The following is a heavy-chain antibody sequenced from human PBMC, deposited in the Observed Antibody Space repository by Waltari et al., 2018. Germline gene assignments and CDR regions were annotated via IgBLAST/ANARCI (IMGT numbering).Heavy chain of an antibody. V-gene: IGHV3-23*01. D-gene: IGHD4-17*01. CDR1: GFAFSSYA. CDR3: AKDKENGDYARYFDL. Sequence: EVQLLESGGGLVQPGGSLRLSCAASGFAFSSYAMSWVRQAPGKGLEWVSAISGSGGSTYYADSVKGRFTISRDNSKNTLYLQMNSLRAEDTAVYYCAKDKENGDYARYFDLWGRGTLVTVSS. J-gene: IGHJ2*01. CDR2: ISGSGGST.